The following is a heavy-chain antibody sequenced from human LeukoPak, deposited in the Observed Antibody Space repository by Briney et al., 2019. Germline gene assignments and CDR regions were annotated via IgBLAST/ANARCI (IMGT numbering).Heavy chain of an antibody. J-gene: IGHJ4*02. CDR1: GYTFTSYG. Sequence: ASVKVSCKASGYTFTSYGISWVRQAPGQGLEWMGWISAYNGNTNYAQKLQGRVTMTTDTSTSTAYMELRSLRSDDTAVYYCARSPKRPYDILTGYYKDLDYWGQGTLVTVSS. D-gene: IGHD3-9*01. CDR2: ISAYNGNT. V-gene: IGHV1-18*01. CDR3: ARSPKRPYDILTGYYKDLDY.